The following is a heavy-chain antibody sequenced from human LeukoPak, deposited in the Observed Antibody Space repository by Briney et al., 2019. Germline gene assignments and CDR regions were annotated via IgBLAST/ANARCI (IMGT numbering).Heavy chain of an antibody. CDR3: ARDQDSGSYSGFDY. Sequence: PGGSLRLSCAASGFTFSSYSMNWVRQAPGKGLEWVSSISSSSSYIYYADSVKGRFTISRDNAKNSPCLQMNSLRAEDTAVYYCARDQDSGSYSGFDYWGQGTLVTVSS. J-gene: IGHJ4*02. V-gene: IGHV3-21*01. CDR1: GFTFSSYS. CDR2: ISSSSSYI. D-gene: IGHD1-26*01.